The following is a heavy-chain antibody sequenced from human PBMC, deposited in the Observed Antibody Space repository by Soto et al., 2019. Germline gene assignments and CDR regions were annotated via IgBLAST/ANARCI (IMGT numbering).Heavy chain of an antibody. CDR3: ARDTSDXXXXWFDP. J-gene: IGHJ5*02. Sequence: GASVKVSCXAXXGAFSSNGXXXMRQAPGQGLEWIGTISPIFGSAAYAQRFQGRVTITADVPTNTAYMELSSLRSEDTAIYYCARDTSDXXXXWFDPWGQGTQVTVSS. V-gene: IGHV1-69*13. CDR1: XGAFSSNG. D-gene: IGHD1-26*01. CDR2: ISPIFGSA.